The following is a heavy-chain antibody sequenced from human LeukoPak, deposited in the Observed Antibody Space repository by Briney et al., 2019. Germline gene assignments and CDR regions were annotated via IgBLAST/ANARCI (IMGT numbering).Heavy chain of an antibody. CDR3: ARSGPNYYYYYGMDV. V-gene: IGHV3-74*01. CDR1: GFTFSSYW. CDR2: INSDGSSI. J-gene: IGHJ6*02. D-gene: IGHD1-26*01. Sequence: GGSLRLSCAASGFTFSSYWMHWVRQAPGKGLVWVSRINSDGSSISYADSVKGRFTISRDNAKNTLYLQMNSLRAEDTAVYYCARSGPNYYYYYGMDVWGQGTTVTVSS.